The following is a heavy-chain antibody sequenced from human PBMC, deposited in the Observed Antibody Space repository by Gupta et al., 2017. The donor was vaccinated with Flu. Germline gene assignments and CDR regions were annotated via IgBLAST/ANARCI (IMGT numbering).Heavy chain of an antibody. V-gene: IGHV3-33*01. CDR3: ARALVVPAAIEHYYYGMDV. CDR2: IWYDGSNK. J-gene: IGHJ6*02. D-gene: IGHD2-2*01. Sequence: QVQLVESGGGVVQPGRSLRLSCAASGFTFSSYGMHWVRQAPGKGLEWVAVIWYDGSNKYYADSVKGRFTISRDNSKNTLYLQMNSLRAEDTAVYYCARALVVPAAIEHYYYGMDVWGQGTTVTVSS. CDR1: GFTFSSYG.